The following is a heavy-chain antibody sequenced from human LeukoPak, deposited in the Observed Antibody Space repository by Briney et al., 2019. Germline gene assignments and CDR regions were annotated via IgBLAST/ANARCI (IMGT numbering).Heavy chain of an antibody. J-gene: IGHJ3*02. CDR3: AKDGQWELNDAFDI. V-gene: IGHV3-30*18. Sequence: GGSLRLSCAASGFTFSSYDMHWVRQAPGKGLEWVAVISYDGSNKYYADSVKGRFTISRDNSKNTLYLQMNSLRAEDTAVYYCAKDGQWELNDAFDIWGQGTMVTVSS. CDR1: GFTFSSYD. D-gene: IGHD1-26*01. CDR2: ISYDGSNK.